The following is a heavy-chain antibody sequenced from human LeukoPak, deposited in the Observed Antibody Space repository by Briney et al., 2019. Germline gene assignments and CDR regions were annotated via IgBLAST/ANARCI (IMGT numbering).Heavy chain of an antibody. CDR1: GFTFSSYG. J-gene: IGHJ4*02. Sequence: PGGSLRLSCAASGFTFSSYGMHWVRQAPGKGLEWVAFIWYDGSNKYYADSVKGRFTISRDNSKNTLYLQMNSLRAEDTAVYYCAKDQDGYSYGYYGNWGQGTLVTVSS. CDR3: AKDQDGYSYGYYGN. D-gene: IGHD5-18*01. CDR2: IWYDGSNK. V-gene: IGHV3-30*02.